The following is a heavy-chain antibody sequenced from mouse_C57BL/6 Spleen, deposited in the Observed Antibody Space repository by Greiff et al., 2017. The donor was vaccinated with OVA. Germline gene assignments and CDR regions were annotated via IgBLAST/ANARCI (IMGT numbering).Heavy chain of an antibody. Sequence: EVQLQQSGPELVKPGASVKISCKASGYTFTDYYMNWVKQSHGKSLEWIGDINPNNGGTSYNQKFKGKATLTVDKSSSTAYMELRSLTSEDSAVYYCARDYYYGSSSYWYFDVWGTGTTVTVSS. CDR2: INPNNGGT. J-gene: IGHJ1*03. CDR1: GYTFTDYY. CDR3: ARDYYYGSSSYWYFDV. D-gene: IGHD1-1*01. V-gene: IGHV1-26*01.